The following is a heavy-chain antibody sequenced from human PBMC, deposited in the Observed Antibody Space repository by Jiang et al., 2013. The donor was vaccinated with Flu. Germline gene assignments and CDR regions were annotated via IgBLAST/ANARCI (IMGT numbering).Heavy chain of an antibody. D-gene: IGHD6-19*01. CDR1: GFEFAGYG. V-gene: IGHV3-23*01. CDR3: AKGGSELDS. Sequence: LSCAASGFEFAGYGMSWVRQAPGKGLEWVSTIRSDSGATRDYADSVKGRFTISRDNSKNTVYLHMSSLRAGDTAMYYCAKGGSELDSWGQGILVTVSS. J-gene: IGHJ4*02. CDR2: IRSDSGATR.